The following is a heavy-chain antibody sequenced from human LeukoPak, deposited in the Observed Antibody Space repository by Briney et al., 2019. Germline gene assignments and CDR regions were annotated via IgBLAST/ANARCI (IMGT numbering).Heavy chain of an antibody. V-gene: IGHV3-23*01. CDR3: AATRVCGGVLLRPNCLYFED. CDR2: IDYAGGST. Sequence: GGSLRLSCAASGFTFNNYVMSWVRQAPGRGLEWVSGIDYAGGSTNYADSVQGRFTVSRDNSKNTLYLQMNSLRAEDTAIYYCAATRVCGGVLLRPNCLYFEDWGQGTLVAVSS. J-gene: IGHJ4*02. CDR1: GFTFNNYV. D-gene: IGHD3-10*01.